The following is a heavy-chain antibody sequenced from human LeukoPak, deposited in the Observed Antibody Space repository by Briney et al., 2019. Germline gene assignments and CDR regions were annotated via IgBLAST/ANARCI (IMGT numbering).Heavy chain of an antibody. Sequence: SETLSLTCAVYGGSFSGYYWSWIRQPPGKGLEYIGYVYYTGSTNYNPSLKSRVTLRADTSKNQFSLKLTSVTAADTAVYYCARWNPVTTSIDYWGQGSLVAVSS. V-gene: IGHV4-34*11. D-gene: IGHD4-17*01. CDR1: GGSFSGYY. CDR3: ARWNPVTTSIDY. CDR2: VYYTGST. J-gene: IGHJ4*02.